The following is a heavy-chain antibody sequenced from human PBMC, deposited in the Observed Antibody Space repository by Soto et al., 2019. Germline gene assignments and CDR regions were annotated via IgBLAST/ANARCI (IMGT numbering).Heavy chain of an antibody. D-gene: IGHD5-12*01. V-gene: IGHV3-23*01. CDR1: GFTFSSYA. Sequence: GGSLRLSCAASGFTFSSYAMSWVRQAPGKGLEWVSAISGSGGSTYYADSVKGRFTISRDNSKNTLYLQMNSLRAEETAVYYCAKASGVATIHRFDYWGQGTLVTVSS. CDR2: ISGSGGST. J-gene: IGHJ4*02. CDR3: AKASGVATIHRFDY.